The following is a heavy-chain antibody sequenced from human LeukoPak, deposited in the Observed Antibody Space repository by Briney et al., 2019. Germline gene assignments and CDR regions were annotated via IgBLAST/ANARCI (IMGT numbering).Heavy chain of an antibody. J-gene: IGHJ4*02. CDR1: GGSISSSSYY. CDR3: ANQAVAGTGGYNFDY. Sequence: SETLSLTCTVSGGSISSSSYYWGWIRQPPGKGLEWIGSIYYSGSTYYNPSLKSRVTISVDTSKNQFSLKLSSVTAADTAVYYCANQAVAGTGGYNFDYWGQGTLVTVSS. V-gene: IGHV4-39*01. D-gene: IGHD6-19*01. CDR2: IYYSGST.